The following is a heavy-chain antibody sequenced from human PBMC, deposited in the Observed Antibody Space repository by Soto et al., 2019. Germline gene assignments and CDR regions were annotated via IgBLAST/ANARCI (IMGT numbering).Heavy chain of an antibody. D-gene: IGHD6-13*01. J-gene: IGHJ6*03. CDR1: GRSISVSY. Sequence: SETLSLTCTVSGRSISVSYWSWIRQPPGKGLEWIGYIYYSGSTNYNPSLKSRVTISVDTSKNQFSLKLSSVTAADTAVYYCARDLLAAYMDVWGKGTSVT. V-gene: IGHV4-59*01. CDR2: IYYSGST. CDR3: ARDLLAAYMDV.